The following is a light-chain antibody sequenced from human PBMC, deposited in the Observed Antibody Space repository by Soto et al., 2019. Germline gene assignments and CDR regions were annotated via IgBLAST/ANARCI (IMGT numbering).Light chain of an antibody. CDR2: ANS. CDR3: QSYDSSLIVSKV. Sequence: QSVLTQPPSVSGAPGQRVTISCSGSSSNIGAGYDVQWYRQFPGTAPKLTIYANSDRPSGVPDRFSGSKSGTSASLAITGLQAEDEADYYCQSYDSSLIVSKVFGTGTKVTVL. J-gene: IGLJ1*01. CDR1: SSNIGAGYD. V-gene: IGLV1-40*01.